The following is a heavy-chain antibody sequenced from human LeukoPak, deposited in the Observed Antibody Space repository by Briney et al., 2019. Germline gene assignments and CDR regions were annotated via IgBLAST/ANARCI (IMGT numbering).Heavy chain of an antibody. CDR2: IYYSGST. J-gene: IGHJ4*02. D-gene: IGHD4-17*01. Sequence: PSETLSLTCTVSGGSISSYYWSCIRQPPGKGLEWIGYIYYSGSTNYNSSLKSRVTISVDTSKNQFSLKLSSVTAADTAVYYCARDKFTYGYWGQGTLVTVSS. CDR1: GGSISSYY. CDR3: ARDKFTYGY. V-gene: IGHV4-59*01.